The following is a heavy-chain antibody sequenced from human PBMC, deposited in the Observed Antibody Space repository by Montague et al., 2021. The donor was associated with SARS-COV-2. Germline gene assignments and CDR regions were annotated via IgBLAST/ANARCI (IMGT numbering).Heavy chain of an antibody. CDR1: GDSVASNSAT. CDR3: TSGREGNYNVMDV. CDR2: TYYMSKWYN. J-gene: IGHJ6*02. Sequence: CAISGDSVASNSATWNWVRQSPSIGLEWLGRTYYMSKWYNDYAVSVRGRVTINPDTSKNQFSLQLNSVTPEDTAIYYCTSGREGNYNVMDVWGQGTTVTVSS. V-gene: IGHV6-1*01. D-gene: IGHD1-1*01.